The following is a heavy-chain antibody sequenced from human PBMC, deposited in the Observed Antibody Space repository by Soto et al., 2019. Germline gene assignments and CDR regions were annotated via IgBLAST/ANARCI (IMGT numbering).Heavy chain of an antibody. V-gene: IGHV4-39*01. D-gene: IGHD6-6*01. J-gene: IGHJ6*03. CDR2: IYYSGST. Sequence: QLQLQESGPGPVKPSETLSLTCTVSGGSISSITYYWGWVRQPPGKGLEWIGTIYYSGSTYYTPSLKSRVTISVDTSNNQFSLKLSSVTASDTAVYYCARLSSIGGGSQYYYYYMDVWGKGTTVTVSS. CDR3: ARLSSIGGGSQYYYYYMDV. CDR1: GGSISSITYY.